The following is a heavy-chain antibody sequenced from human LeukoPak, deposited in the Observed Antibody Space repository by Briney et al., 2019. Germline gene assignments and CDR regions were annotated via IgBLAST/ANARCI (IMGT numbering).Heavy chain of an antibody. J-gene: IGHJ4*02. CDR2: IYYSGST. CDR1: GGSISSYY. Sequence: PSQTLSLTCTVSGGSISSYYWGWIRQPPGKGLEWIGYIYYSGSTNYNPSLKSRVTISVDTSKNQFSLKLSSVTAADTAVYYCAREPSWGLVGYFDYWGQGTLVTVSS. CDR3: AREPSWGLVGYFDY. D-gene: IGHD7-27*01. V-gene: IGHV4-59*01.